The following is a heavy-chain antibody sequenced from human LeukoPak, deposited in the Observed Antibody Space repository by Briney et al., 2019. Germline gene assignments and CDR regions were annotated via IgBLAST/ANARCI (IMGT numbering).Heavy chain of an antibody. CDR3: ARDLGALAVAGSFDY. J-gene: IGHJ4*02. CDR1: GYTFTSCG. V-gene: IGHV1-18*04. CDR2: ISAYNGNT. Sequence: GASVKVSCKASGYTFTSCGISWVRQAPGQGLEWMGWISAYNGNTNYAQKLQGRVTTTTDTSTSTAYMELRSLRSDDTAVYYCARDLGALAVAGSFDYWGQGTLVTVSS. D-gene: IGHD6-19*01.